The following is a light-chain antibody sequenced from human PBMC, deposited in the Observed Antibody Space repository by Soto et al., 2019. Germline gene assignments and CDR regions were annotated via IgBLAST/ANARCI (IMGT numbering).Light chain of an antibody. J-gene: IGKJ4*01. CDR1: QGVTSSY. CDR3: EQYDKSIT. V-gene: IGKV3-20*01. CDR2: DAS. Sequence: EIVLTQSPGTLSLSPGERVTLSCRASQGVTSSYIAWYQQKSGQAPRLLIYDASTRATGIPTRFSGSGSGTDFTLTINRLEPEDFAVYYCEQYDKSITFGGGTKVDIK.